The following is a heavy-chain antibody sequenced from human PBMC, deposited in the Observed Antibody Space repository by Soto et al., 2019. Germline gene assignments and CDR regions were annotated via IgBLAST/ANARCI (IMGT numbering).Heavy chain of an antibody. J-gene: IGHJ6*03. CDR1: GGSFSGYY. Sequence: SETLSLTCAVYGGSFSGYYWSWIRQPPGKGLEWIGEINHSGSTNYNPSLKSRVTISVDTSKNQFSLKLSSVTAADTAVYYCARAQIVVFYYYYYMDVWGKGTTVTVSS. CDR2: INHSGST. CDR3: ARAQIVVFYYYYYMDV. D-gene: IGHD1-26*01. V-gene: IGHV4-34*01.